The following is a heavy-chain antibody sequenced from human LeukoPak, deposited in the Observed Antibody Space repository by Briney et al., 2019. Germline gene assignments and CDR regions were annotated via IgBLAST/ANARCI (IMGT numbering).Heavy chain of an antibody. CDR3: AREARDYYYYYMDV. J-gene: IGHJ6*03. Sequence: GGSLRLSCAASGFTFSSYVMHWVRQAPGKGLEWVAVIWYDGSNKYYADSVKGRFTISRDNSNNTLYLQMNSLRAEDTAVYYCAREARDYYYYYMDVWGKGTTVTVSS. CDR2: IWYDGSNK. CDR1: GFTFSSYV. V-gene: IGHV3-33*01.